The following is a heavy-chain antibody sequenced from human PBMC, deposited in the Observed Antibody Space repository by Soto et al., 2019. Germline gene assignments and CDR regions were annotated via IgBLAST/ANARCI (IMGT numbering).Heavy chain of an antibody. Sequence: SETLSLTCTVSGGSISSYYWSWIRQPPGKGPEWIGYIYYSRSTNYNPSLKSRDTISVDTSKNQFSLKLSSVTAADTAVYYCAREQTTIDYWGQGTLVTVSS. CDR3: AREQTTIDY. CDR1: GGSISSYY. J-gene: IGHJ4*02. V-gene: IGHV4-59*01. CDR2: IYYSRST. D-gene: IGHD3-9*01.